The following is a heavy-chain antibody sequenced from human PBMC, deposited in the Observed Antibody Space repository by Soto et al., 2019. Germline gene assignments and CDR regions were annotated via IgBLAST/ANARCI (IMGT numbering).Heavy chain of an antibody. J-gene: IGHJ6*02. CDR2: INPNSGGT. D-gene: IGHD6-19*01. V-gene: IGHV1-2*02. Sequence: ASVKVSCKASGYTFTGYYMHWVRQAPGQGLEWMGWINPNSGGTNYAQKFQGRVTMTRDTSISTAYMELSRLRSDDTAVYYCARDVGNTASGWYGVWGQGTTVTVSS. CDR1: GYTFTGYY. CDR3: ARDVGNTASGWYGV.